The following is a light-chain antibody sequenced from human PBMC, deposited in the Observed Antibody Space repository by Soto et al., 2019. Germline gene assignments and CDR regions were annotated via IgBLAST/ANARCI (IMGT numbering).Light chain of an antibody. CDR2: KAS. CDR1: QSITGW. J-gene: IGKJ2*01. Sequence: DIQMTQSPSTLSASVGDRVTITCRASQSITGWLAWYQQKPGKAPKLLIYKASSIESGVQSRFSGSGSGTEFTLTITSLQPDDFATYYCQQYNSYSYTFGQGTKLAI. CDR3: QQYNSYSYT. V-gene: IGKV1-5*03.